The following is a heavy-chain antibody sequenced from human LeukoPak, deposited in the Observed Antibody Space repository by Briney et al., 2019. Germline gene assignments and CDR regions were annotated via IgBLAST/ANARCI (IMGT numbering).Heavy chain of an antibody. CDR1: GFTFSHSA. V-gene: IGHV3-23*01. J-gene: IGHJ5*02. CDR3: ARDPQSYYYHSSGYYEVYFDP. D-gene: IGHD3-22*01. Sequence: GGSLRLSCAASGFTFSHSAMSWVRQAPGKGLEWISTISGSGSDTNYADSVRGRLIISRDNSKNTLFLQMNSLRAADTAVYYCARDPQSYYYHSSGYYEVYFDPWGQGTLVTVSS. CDR2: ISGSGSDT.